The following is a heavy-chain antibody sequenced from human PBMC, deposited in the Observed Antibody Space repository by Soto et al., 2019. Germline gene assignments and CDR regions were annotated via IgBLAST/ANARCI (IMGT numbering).Heavy chain of an antibody. CDR1: GGTFSRYS. V-gene: IGHV1-69*01. CDR2: IIPIFGTA. CDR3: ARDRAAAGEGFDY. Sequence: SVKVSCKASGGTFSRYSFSSVRQAPGQGLEWMRGIIPIFGTANYAQKFQGRVTITADESTSTAYMELSSLRSEDTAVYYCARDRAAAGEGFDYWGQGTLVTVSS. J-gene: IGHJ4*02. D-gene: IGHD6-13*01.